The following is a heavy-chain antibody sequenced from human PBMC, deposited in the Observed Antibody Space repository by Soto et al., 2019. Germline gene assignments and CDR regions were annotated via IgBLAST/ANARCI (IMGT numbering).Heavy chain of an antibody. CDR1: GEALGSGQSY. CDR3: ARGRSDRAGSSFGRRMDV. CDR2: TFVTGAT. V-gene: IGHV4-61*01. D-gene: IGHD3-10*01. Sequence: QVQLQESGPGLVKSSETLSLICFVSGEALGSGQSYWNWIRQAPGKGLEWIGHTFVTGATKYSASLKSRVTMSVDTSKSPISLTLTSVTAADSASYFCARGRSDRAGSSFGRRMDVWGQGTTVTVSS. J-gene: IGHJ6*02.